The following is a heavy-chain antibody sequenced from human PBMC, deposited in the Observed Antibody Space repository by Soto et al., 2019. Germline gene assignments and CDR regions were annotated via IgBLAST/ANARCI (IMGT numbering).Heavy chain of an antibody. CDR3: ATVYRYGDPEL. CDR2: ISTSGAGT. CDR1: GFTFSTYA. D-gene: IGHD4-17*01. J-gene: IGHJ4*02. V-gene: IGHV3-23*01. Sequence: EVQLLESGGDLVQPGGSLRLSCAASGFTFSTYAMNWVRQAPGKGLEWVSGISTSGAGTYYADSVKGRFTISRDNSKNTLFLQMNSLRAEDSGLYYCATVYRYGDPELWGQGTLVTVSS.